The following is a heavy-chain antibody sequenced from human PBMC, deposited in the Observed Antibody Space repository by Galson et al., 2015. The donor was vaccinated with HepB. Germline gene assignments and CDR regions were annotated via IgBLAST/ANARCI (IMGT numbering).Heavy chain of an antibody. CDR1: GYTFTSYG. CDR3: AKWARPGYGYFSEGFDV. Sequence: SVKVSCKASGYTFTSYGISWVRQAPGQGLEWTGWISAYNGNTNYAQKLQGRVTMTTDTSTSTAYMELNSLRSEDTAAYYCAKWARPGYGYFSEGFDVWGQGTMVTVSS. V-gene: IGHV1-18*01. J-gene: IGHJ3*01. CDR2: ISAYNGNT. D-gene: IGHD2-2*03.